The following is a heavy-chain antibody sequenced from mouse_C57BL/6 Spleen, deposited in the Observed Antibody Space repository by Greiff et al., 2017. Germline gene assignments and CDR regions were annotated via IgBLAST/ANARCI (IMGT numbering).Heavy chain of an antibody. CDR3: ARSVGVDYEGD. V-gene: IGHV1-80*01. J-gene: IGHJ2*01. Sequence: QVQLQQSGAELVKPGASVKISCKASGYAFSSYWMNWVKQRPGKGLEWIGQIYPGDGATNYNGKFKGKATLTADNSSRTAYMNLSRLPYEDAAVYFRARSVGVDYEGDWGQGTTLTVSS. D-gene: IGHD2-4*01. CDR2: IYPGDGAT. CDR1: GYAFSSYW.